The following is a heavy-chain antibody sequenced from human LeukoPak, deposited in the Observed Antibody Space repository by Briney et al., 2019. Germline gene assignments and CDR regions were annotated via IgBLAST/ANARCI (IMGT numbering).Heavy chain of an antibody. CDR3: ARFYDGCGGDCYGGFDY. CDR2: IYYSGST. Sequence: SETLSLTCTVSGGSFSSGDYYWSWIRPPPGKGLEWIGYIYYSGSTYYNPSLKSRVTISVDTSRNQFSLRLSSVTAADTAVYYCARFYDGCGGDCYGGFDYWGQGTLVTVSS. CDR1: GGSFSSGDYY. D-gene: IGHD2-21*02. V-gene: IGHV4-30-4*01. J-gene: IGHJ4*02.